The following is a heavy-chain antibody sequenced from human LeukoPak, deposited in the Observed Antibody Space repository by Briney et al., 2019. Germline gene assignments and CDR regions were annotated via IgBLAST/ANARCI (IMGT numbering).Heavy chain of an antibody. J-gene: IGHJ4*02. CDR1: GYSISSGYY. Sequence: SETLSLTCTVSGYSISSGYYWGWIRPPPGKGLEWIGSIYHSGSTYYNPSLKSRVTISVDASKNQFSPKLSSVTAADTAVYYCARGIGVTTVEVYFDYWGQGTLVTVSS. V-gene: IGHV4-38-2*02. CDR2: IYHSGST. CDR3: ARGIGVTTVEVYFDY. D-gene: IGHD4-17*01.